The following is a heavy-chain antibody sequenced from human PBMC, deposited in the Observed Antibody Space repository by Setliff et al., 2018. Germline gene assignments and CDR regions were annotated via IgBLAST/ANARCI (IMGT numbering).Heavy chain of an antibody. CDR1: GGSIGSGNYY. V-gene: IGHV4-39*01. D-gene: IGHD3-10*01. CDR3: ARHKSNGSGSYPSLYMDV. J-gene: IGHJ6*03. CDR2: IYYSGST. Sequence: PSETLSLTCRVSGGSIGSGNYYWGLIRQPPGKGLEWVATIYYSGSTCSNPSLKSRLIISVDAPDNQFSVKLSSVTAADTAVCYCARHKSNGSGSYPSLYMDVWGKGIMVT.